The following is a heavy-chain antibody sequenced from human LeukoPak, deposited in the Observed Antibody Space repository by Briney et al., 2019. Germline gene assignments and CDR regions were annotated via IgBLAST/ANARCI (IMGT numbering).Heavy chain of an antibody. CDR3: ARHRDSSGWYWGVFDY. CDR2: IYYSGST. J-gene: IGHJ4*02. D-gene: IGHD6-19*01. Sequence: SETLSLTCTVSGGSISSSSYYWGWIRQPPGKGLEWIGSIYYSGSTYYNPSLKSRVTISVDTPKNQFSLKLSSVTAADTAVYYCARHRDSSGWYWGVFDYWGQGTLVTVSS. CDR1: GGSISSSSYY. V-gene: IGHV4-39*01.